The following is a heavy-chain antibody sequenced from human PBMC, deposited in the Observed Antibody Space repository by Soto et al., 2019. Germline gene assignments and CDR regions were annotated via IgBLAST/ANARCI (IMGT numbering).Heavy chain of an antibody. CDR1: GYTLTELS. D-gene: IGHD2-15*01. CDR2: FDPEDGET. V-gene: IGHV1-24*01. J-gene: IGHJ4*02. CDR3: ATSGPVVTLSQERYYFEY. Sequence: GASVKVSCKVSGYTLTELSMHWVRQAPGKGLEWMGGFDPEDGETIYAQKFQGRVTMTEDTSTDTAYMELSSLRSEDTAVYYCATSGPVVTLSQERYYFEYWGQGTLVTVSS.